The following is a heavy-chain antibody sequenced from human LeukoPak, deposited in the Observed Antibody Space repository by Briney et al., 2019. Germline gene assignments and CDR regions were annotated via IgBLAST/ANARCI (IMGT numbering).Heavy chain of an antibody. V-gene: IGHV1-3*01. Sequence: AASVKVSCKASGYTFTSYAMHWVRQAPGQRLEWMGWINAGNGNTKYSQKFQGRVTMTGDTSTDTAYMELSSLRSEDTAVYYCAIPDVVGSGYSNWGQGTLVTVSS. CDR1: GYTFTSYA. D-gene: IGHD3-22*01. CDR2: INAGNGNT. CDR3: AIPDVVGSGYSN. J-gene: IGHJ4*02.